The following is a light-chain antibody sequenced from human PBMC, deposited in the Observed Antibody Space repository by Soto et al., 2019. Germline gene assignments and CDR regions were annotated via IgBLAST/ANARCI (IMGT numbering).Light chain of an antibody. V-gene: IGKV3-20*01. CDR1: QSVSNNY. CDR2: GAS. J-gene: IGKJ1*01. Sequence: EIVLTQSPGTLSLSPGERATLSCRASQSVSNNYLAWYQQKPGQAPRLLIYGASNRATGIPDRFSGSGSGTDFTLTISRLEPEDFPVYYCQQYGSSGTFAQGTKVEIK. CDR3: QQYGSSGT.